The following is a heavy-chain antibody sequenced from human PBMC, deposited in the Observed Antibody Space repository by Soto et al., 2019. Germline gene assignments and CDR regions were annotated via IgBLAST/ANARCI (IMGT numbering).Heavy chain of an antibody. D-gene: IGHD4-17*01. CDR1: GGSISSGGYY. Sequence: QVQLQESGPGLVKPSQTLSLTCTVSGGSISSGGYYWSWIRQHPGKGLEWIGYIYYSGSTYYNPSLKSRVSTSVDTSKNQFSLKLSSVTAADTAVYDCARVTVTTGGFDYWGQGTLVTVSS. CDR2: IYYSGST. CDR3: ARVTVTTGGFDY. J-gene: IGHJ4*02. V-gene: IGHV4-31*03.